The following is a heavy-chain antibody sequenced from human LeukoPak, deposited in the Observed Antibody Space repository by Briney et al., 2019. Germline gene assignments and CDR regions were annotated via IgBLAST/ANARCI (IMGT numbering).Heavy chain of an antibody. Sequence: SETLSLTCTVSGGSISSYYWSWIRQPPGKGLEWIGYIYYSGSTNYNPSLRSRVTIPVNTSKNQFSLKLSSVTAAHTAVYYCARLGPYSSSWYDYWGQGTLVTVSS. CDR2: IYYSGST. V-gene: IGHV4-59*08. CDR3: ARLGPYSSSWYDY. CDR1: GGSISSYY. J-gene: IGHJ4*02. D-gene: IGHD6-13*01.